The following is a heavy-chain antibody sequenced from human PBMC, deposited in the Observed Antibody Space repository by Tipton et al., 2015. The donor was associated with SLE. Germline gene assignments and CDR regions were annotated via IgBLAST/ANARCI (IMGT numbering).Heavy chain of an antibody. V-gene: IGHV4-38-2*02. J-gene: IGHJ6*03. CDR3: ARAFGYCSSTSCPIKGGYYYYMDV. Sequence: TLSLTCTVSGYSISSGYYWGWIRQPPGKGLEWIGSIYHSGSTYYNPSLKSRVTISVDTSKNQFSLKLSSVTAADTAVYYCARAFGYCSSTSCPIKGGYYYYMDVWGKGTTVTVSS. CDR2: IYHSGST. CDR1: GYSISSGYY. D-gene: IGHD2-2*01.